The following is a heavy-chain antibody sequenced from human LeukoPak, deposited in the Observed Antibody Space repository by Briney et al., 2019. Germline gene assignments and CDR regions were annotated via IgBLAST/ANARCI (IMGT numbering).Heavy chain of an antibody. CDR1: GFTFSSYA. CDR2: ISYDGTNK. J-gene: IGHJ4*02. V-gene: IGHV3-30*04. D-gene: IGHD3-16*01. CDR3: AKDHSWGYHFDY. Sequence: GGSLRLSCAASGFTFSSYAMHWVRQAPGKGLEWVAGISYDGTNKYYADSVKGRFTISRDNSKNTEYLQMDSLRPEDTAVYYCAKDHSWGYHFDYWGQGTLVTVSS.